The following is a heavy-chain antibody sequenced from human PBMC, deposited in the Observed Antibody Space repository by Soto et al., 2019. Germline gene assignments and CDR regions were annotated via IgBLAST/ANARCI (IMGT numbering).Heavy chain of an antibody. CDR3: ARGVGCSGGSCYSGWFDP. D-gene: IGHD2-15*01. Sequence: EVQLVESGGGLVKPGGSLRLSCAASGFTFSSYSMNWVHQAPGKGLEWVSSISSSSSYIYYADSVKGRFTISRDNAKNSLYLQMNSLRAEDTAVYYCARGVGCSGGSCYSGWFDPWGQGTLVTVSS. CDR2: ISSSSSYI. V-gene: IGHV3-21*01. J-gene: IGHJ5*02. CDR1: GFTFSSYS.